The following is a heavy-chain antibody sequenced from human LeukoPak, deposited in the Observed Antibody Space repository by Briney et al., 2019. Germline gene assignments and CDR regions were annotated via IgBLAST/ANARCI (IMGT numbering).Heavy chain of an antibody. CDR3: AKECGRYYEDRAFDI. J-gene: IGHJ3*02. Sequence: HPGGSLRLSCAASGSTFSSSAMNWVRQAPGRGLEWVSAISGSGDSTSYADSMKGRFTISRDNSKNTLYLQMNSLRAEDTAVYYCAKECGRYYEDRAFDIWGQGTMVTVSS. V-gene: IGHV3-23*01. CDR2: ISGSGDST. CDR1: GSTFSSSA. D-gene: IGHD3-22*01.